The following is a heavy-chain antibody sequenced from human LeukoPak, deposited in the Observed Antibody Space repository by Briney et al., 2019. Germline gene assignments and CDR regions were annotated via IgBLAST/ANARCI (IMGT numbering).Heavy chain of an antibody. Sequence: GESLKISCKGSGYSFTSYWIGWVRQMPGKGLEWMGIIYPGDSDTRYSPSFQGQVTISADKSISTAYLQWSSLKASDTAMYYCARLPGQYYYVSSGYYYDYYFDYWGQGTLVTVSS. D-gene: IGHD3-22*01. CDR3: ARLPGQYYYVSSGYYYDYYFDY. CDR1: GYSFTSYW. J-gene: IGHJ4*02. V-gene: IGHV5-51*01. CDR2: IYPGDSDT.